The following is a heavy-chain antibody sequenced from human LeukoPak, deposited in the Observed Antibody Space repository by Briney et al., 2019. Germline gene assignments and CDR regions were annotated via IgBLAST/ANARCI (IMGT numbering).Heavy chain of an antibody. CDR3: AKFPFNYYDSSGYLES. D-gene: IGHD3-22*01. J-gene: IGHJ4*02. Sequence: GGSLRLSCAASGFTFSSYAMSWVRQAPGKGLEWVSAISGSGGSTYYADSVKGRFTISRDNSKNTLYLQMNSLRAEDTAVYYCAKFPFNYYDSSGYLESWGQGTLVTVS. V-gene: IGHV3-23*01. CDR1: GFTFSSYA. CDR2: ISGSGGST.